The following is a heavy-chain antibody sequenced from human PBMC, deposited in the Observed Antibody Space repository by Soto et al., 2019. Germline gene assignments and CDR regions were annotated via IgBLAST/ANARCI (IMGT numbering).Heavy chain of an antibody. D-gene: IGHD3-16*01. J-gene: IGHJ4*02. CDR3: ATEGDYY. CDR2: INPNSGGT. CDR1: GYSFSVYN. Sequence: QVQLVQSGAEVKKPGASVKVSCKASGYSFSVYNIHWVRQAPGQGLEWMGWINPNSGGTNSAQKFQGRVSMTRDVSISTASMELSRLRSDDTAVYYCATEGDYYWCQGTLVTVSS. V-gene: IGHV1-2*02.